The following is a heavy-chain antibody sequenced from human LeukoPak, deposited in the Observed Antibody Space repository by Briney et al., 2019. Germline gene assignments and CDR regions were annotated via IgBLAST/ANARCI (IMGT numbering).Heavy chain of an antibody. CDR2: INPNSGDT. CDR1: GYTFTAYH. V-gene: IGHV1-2*06. CDR3: ARVRVERRGGHFDY. Sequence: ASVKVSCKASGYTFTAYHMHWVRQAPGQGLEWMGRINPNSGDTNYAQKFQGRVTMTRDTSISTAYMELSRLRSDDTAVYYCARVRVERRGGHFDYWGQGTLVTVSS. J-gene: IGHJ4*02. D-gene: IGHD1-1*01.